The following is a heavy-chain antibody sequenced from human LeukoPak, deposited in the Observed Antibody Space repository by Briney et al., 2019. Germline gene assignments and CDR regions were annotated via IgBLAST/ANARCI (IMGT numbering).Heavy chain of an antibody. V-gene: IGHV4-39*01. CDR3: ARLARIVVVVPAAIWVDY. CDR2: IYYSGST. CDR1: GGSISSSSYY. D-gene: IGHD2-2*02. J-gene: IGHJ4*02. Sequence: PSETLSLTCTVSGGSISSSSYYWGWIRQPPGKGLEWIGSIYYSGSTYYNPSLKSRVTISVDTFKNQFSLKLSSVTAADTAVYYCARLARIVVVVPAAIWVDYWGQGTLVTVSS.